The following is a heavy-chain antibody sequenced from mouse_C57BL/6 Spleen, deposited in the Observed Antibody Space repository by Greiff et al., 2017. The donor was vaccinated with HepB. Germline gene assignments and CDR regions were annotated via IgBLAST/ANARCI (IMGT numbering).Heavy chain of an antibody. CDR3: ARKGSITTVVYWYFDV. V-gene: IGHV3-6*01. CDR2: ISYDGSN. J-gene: IGHJ1*03. Sequence: DVQLVESGPGLVKPSQSLSLTCSVTGYSITSGYYWNWIRQFPGNKLEWMGYISYDGSNNYNPSLKNRISITRDTSKNQFFLKLNSVTTEDTATYYCARKGSITTVVYWYFDVWGTGTTVTVSS. D-gene: IGHD1-1*01. CDR1: GYSITSGYY.